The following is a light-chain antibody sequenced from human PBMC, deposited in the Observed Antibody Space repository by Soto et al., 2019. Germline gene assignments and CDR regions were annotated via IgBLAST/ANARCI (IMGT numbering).Light chain of an antibody. CDR3: SSYAGSGV. CDR2: EVN. Sequence: QSALTQPPSASGSPGQSVAISCSGTSGDVGGYNYVSWYQQHPGKAPKLLIYEVNKRPSGVPDRFSGSKSGNTASLTVSGLQAEDEDDYYCSSYAGSGVFGGGTKLTVL. V-gene: IGLV2-8*01. J-gene: IGLJ3*02. CDR1: SGDVGGYNY.